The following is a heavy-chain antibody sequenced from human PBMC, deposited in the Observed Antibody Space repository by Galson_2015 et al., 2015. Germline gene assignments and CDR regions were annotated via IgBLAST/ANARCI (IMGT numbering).Heavy chain of an antibody. V-gene: IGHV3-33*01. J-gene: IGHJ6*02. Sequence: SLRLSCAASGFIFSHYGMHWVRLAPGTGLERVGVVWYDGTIEYYADSVQGRFTISRDNSKRTLYLQMNSLRAEDTAVYYCARGGVVVPAAITTYYYGMDVWGQGTTVTVSS. CDR3: ARGGVVVPAAITTYYYGMDV. CDR1: GFIFSHYG. CDR2: VWYDGTIE. D-gene: IGHD2-2*01.